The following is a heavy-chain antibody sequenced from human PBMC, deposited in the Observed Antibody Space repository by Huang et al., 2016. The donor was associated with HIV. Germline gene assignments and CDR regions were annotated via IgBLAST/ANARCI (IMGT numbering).Heavy chain of an antibody. V-gene: IGHV3-30*18. D-gene: IGHD5-12*01. J-gene: IGHJ4*02. CDR1: GFTFSNYG. Sequence: VQPGRSLRLSCAASGFTFSNYGVHWVRQAPGKGLEWVAAISYDGSYQYYSDSVKGRFTISRDDSQNTLYLQMSSLRAEDTAVYFCAKDREDSAYQLDYWGQGTRVTVSS. CDR2: ISYDGSYQ. CDR3: AKDREDSAYQLDY.